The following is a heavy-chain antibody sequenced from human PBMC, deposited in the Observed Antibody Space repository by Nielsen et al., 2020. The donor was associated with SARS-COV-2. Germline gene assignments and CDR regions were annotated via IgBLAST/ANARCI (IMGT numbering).Heavy chain of an antibody. D-gene: IGHD5-24*01. CDR3: VREGDGYHSYYYGLDV. Sequence: GESLKISCAASGFTLSNYNMHWVRQGPGKGLAWVSRINRDGSVTNYADSVKGRFTISRDNGGNTLYLQVNSLRAEDTAVYYCVREGDGYHSYYYGLDVWGRGTTVTVSS. CDR2: INRDGSVT. CDR1: GFTLSNYN. V-gene: IGHV3-74*01. J-gene: IGHJ6*02.